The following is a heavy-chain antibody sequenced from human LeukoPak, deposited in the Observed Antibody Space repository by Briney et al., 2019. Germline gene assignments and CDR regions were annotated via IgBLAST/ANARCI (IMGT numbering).Heavy chain of an antibody. V-gene: IGHV5-51*01. CDR1: GSTFSSYW. D-gene: IGHD2-8*01. Sequence: GASLQISCEGSGSTFSSYWIGWGRQLPGKGVEWMGIIYTDDSDTRYSPSFQGQVTISADKTNSTPYLQWRSLKASATAKYYCARLAYCSNDVCYSNYYYSMDVWGKGTTVTVSS. J-gene: IGHJ6*03. CDR2: IYTDDSDT. CDR3: ARLAYCSNDVCYSNYYYSMDV.